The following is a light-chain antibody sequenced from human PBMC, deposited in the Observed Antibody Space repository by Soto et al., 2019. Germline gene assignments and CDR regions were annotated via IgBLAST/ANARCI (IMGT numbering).Light chain of an antibody. J-gene: IGLJ2*01. CDR1: SSDVGSYNY. V-gene: IGLV2-11*01. CDR3: GSYAGSWDVV. Sequence: QSALTQPRSVSGSPGQSVTISCTGTSSDVGSYNYVSWYQHQPGIVPKLLIYDVNQRPSGVPDRVSGSTSGNTASLTISGLQAEEEAEDYCGSYAGSWDVVFGGGTKVTVL. CDR2: DVN.